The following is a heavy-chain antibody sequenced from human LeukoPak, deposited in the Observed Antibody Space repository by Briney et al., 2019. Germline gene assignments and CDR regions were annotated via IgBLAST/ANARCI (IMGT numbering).Heavy chain of an antibody. J-gene: IGHJ4*02. Sequence: GGALRLSCAASGFTFSSYAMSWVRQAPGKGLEWVSAISGSGGSTYYADSVKGRFNISRDNSKNTLYLQMNRLRAEDTAVYYYAYFVVPLDYWGQGTLVTVSS. CDR1: GFTFSSYA. V-gene: IGHV3-23*01. CDR3: AYFVVPLDY. CDR2: ISGSGGST. D-gene: IGHD2-2*01.